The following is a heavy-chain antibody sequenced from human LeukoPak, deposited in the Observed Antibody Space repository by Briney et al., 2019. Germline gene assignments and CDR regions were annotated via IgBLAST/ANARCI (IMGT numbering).Heavy chain of an antibody. CDR2: ISSVSTYI. CDR3: ARDRKVEPLPEY. D-gene: IGHD1-1*01. V-gene: IGHV3-21*06. Sequence: GGSLRLSCAASGFTFSGSAMHWVRQAPGKGLEWISSISSVSTYIYYGDSVRGRFTISRDNARNSLYLQLNSLRAEDTAVYYCARDRKVEPLPEYWGQGTLVTVSS. CDR1: GFTFSGSA. J-gene: IGHJ4*02.